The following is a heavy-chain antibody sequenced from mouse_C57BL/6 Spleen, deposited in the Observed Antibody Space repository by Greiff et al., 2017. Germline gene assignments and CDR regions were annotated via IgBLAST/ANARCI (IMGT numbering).Heavy chain of an antibody. CDR2: ISSGGDYI. V-gene: IGHV5-9-1*02. CDR3: TRVPYYYGSSHWFAY. J-gene: IGHJ3*01. Sequence: EVHLVESGEGLVKPGGSLKLSCAASGFTFSSYAMSWVRQTPEKRLEWVAYISSGGDYIYYADTVKGRFTISRDNARNTLYLQMSSLKSEDTAMYYCTRVPYYYGSSHWFAYWGQGTLVTVSA. CDR1: GFTFSSYA. D-gene: IGHD1-1*01.